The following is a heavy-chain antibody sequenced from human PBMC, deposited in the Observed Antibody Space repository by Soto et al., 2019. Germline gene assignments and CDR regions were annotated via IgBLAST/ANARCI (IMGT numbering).Heavy chain of an antibody. CDR2: IKQDGSEK. J-gene: IGHJ6*02. D-gene: IGHD3-9*01. Sequence: GGSLRLSCAASGFTFSSYWMSWVRQAPGKGLEWVANIKQDGSEKYYVDSVKGRFTISRDNAKNSLYLQMNSLRAEDTAVYYCARDVNFAPLLYYYYCYGMDVWGQGTTVTVSS. CDR3: ARDVNFAPLLYYYYCYGMDV. V-gene: IGHV3-7*01. CDR1: GFTFSSYW.